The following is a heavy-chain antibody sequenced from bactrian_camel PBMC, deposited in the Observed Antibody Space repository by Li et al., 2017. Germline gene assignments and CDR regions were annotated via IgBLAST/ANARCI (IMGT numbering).Heavy chain of an antibody. CDR3: TTRLDLGSSCGGPRS. CDR2: IGSDGSS. V-gene: IGHV3S53*01. J-gene: IGHJ4*01. Sequence: HVQLVESGGASVQGGGSLRLACESNVYTSGFWCMAWFRTGPGQREGIATIGSDGSSTYANSVKGRFTISRDNAENMLYLHMNNLKSEDTATYYCTTRLDLGSSCGGPRSWGLGTQVTV. D-gene: IGHD2*01. CDR1: VYTSGFWC.